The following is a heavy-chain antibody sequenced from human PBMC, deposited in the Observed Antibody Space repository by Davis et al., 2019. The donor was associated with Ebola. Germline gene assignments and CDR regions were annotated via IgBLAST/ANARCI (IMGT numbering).Heavy chain of an antibody. D-gene: IGHD4-17*01. J-gene: IGHJ5*02. CDR3: ARKRGTTVTTDNWFDP. V-gene: IGHV1-8*01. CDR2: MNPNSGNT. Sequence: ASVKVSCKASGYTFTSYDINWVRQAPGQGLEWMGWMNPNSGNTGYAQKFQGRVTMTRNTSISTAYMELSSLRSEDTAVYYCARKRGTTVTTDNWFDPWGQGTLVTVSS. CDR1: GYTFTSYD.